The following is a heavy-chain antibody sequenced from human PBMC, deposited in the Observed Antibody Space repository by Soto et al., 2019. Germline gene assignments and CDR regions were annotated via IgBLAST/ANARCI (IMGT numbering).Heavy chain of an antibody. J-gene: IGHJ1*01. CDR2: IYWDDGK. D-gene: IGHD3-10*01. CDR3: EHSPATRVYFQH. CDR1: GFSLNTGGVT. Sequence: SGPTLVNPTQTLTLTCVFSGFSLNTGGVTVGWIRQPPGKALEWVALIYWDDGKRYSPSLKSRLTITKETSRNQVVLTMTNVDPEDTATYFCEHSPATRVYFQHWGEGTLVTVS. V-gene: IGHV2-5*02.